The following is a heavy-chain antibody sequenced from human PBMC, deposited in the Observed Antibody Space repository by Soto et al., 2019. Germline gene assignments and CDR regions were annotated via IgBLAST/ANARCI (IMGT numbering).Heavy chain of an antibody. Sequence: ASVKVSCKPSGYTFTSYGISWVRQAPGQGLEWMGWISAYNGNTNYAQKLQGRVTMTTDTSTSTAYMELRSLRSDDTAVYYCAREPVVAATKAFDIWGQGTMVTVSS. V-gene: IGHV1-18*01. J-gene: IGHJ3*02. D-gene: IGHD2-15*01. CDR1: GYTFTSYG. CDR3: AREPVVAATKAFDI. CDR2: ISAYNGNT.